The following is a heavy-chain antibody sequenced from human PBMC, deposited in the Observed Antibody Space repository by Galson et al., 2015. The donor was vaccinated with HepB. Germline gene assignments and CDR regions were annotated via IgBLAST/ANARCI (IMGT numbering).Heavy chain of an antibody. J-gene: IGHJ4*02. CDR1: GYTFTTYG. CDR2: ISPYTGNT. V-gene: IGHV1-18*01. D-gene: IGHD3-22*01. Sequence: SVKVSCKASGYTFTTYGISWVRQAPGQGLEWMGWISPYTGNTNYAHIFQGRLTITADTSTSTAYMELRSLRSDDTAEYFCARGGYHSEGGDYYYLSPVTLVPLDYWGQGTPVTVSS. CDR3: ARGGYHSEGGDYYYLSPVTLVPLDY.